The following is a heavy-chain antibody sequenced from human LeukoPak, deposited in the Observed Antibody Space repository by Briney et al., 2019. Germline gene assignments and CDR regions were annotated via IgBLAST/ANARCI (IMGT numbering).Heavy chain of an antibody. Sequence: ASVKVSCXASGYTFTSYDINWVRQATGQGLEWMGWMNPNSGNTGYAKKFQGRVTMTRNTSISTAYMELSSLRSEDTAVYYCARGPPGGWFGELSYDYWGQGTLVTVSS. V-gene: IGHV1-8*01. D-gene: IGHD3-10*01. CDR2: MNPNSGNT. J-gene: IGHJ4*02. CDR3: ARGPPGGWFGELSYDY. CDR1: GYTFTSYD.